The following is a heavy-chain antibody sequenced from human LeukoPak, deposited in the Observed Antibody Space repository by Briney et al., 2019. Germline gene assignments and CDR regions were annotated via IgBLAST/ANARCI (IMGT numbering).Heavy chain of an antibody. CDR1: GFTFSSYA. D-gene: IGHD3-3*01. V-gene: IGHV3-30*01. J-gene: IGHJ4*02. CDR3: ARETSPLILRFLEWDY. CDR2: ISYDGSNK. Sequence: GGSLRLSCAASGFTFSSYAMHWVRQAPGKGLEWVAVISYDGSNKYYADSVKGRFTISRDNSKNTLYLQMNSLRAEDTAAYYCARETSPLILRFLEWDYWGQGTLVTVSS.